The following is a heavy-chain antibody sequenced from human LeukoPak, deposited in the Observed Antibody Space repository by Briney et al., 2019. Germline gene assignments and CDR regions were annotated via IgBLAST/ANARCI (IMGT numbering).Heavy chain of an antibody. V-gene: IGHV3-30*04. CDR1: GFTFSSYA. D-gene: IGHD2-21*01. CDR2: ISYNGSNK. Sequence: GGSLRLSCAASGFTFSSYAMHWVRQAPGKGLEWVAVISYNGSNKYYADSVKGRFTISRDNSKNTLYLQMNSLRAEDTAVYYCYSDDAFDIWGQGTMVTVSS. J-gene: IGHJ3*02. CDR3: YSDDAFDI.